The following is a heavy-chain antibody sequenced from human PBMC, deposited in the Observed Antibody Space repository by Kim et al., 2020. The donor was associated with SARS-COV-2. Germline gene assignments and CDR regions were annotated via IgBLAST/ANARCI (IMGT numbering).Heavy chain of an antibody. V-gene: IGHV1-3*01. Sequence: QGRVTITRDTSASTAYMELSSLRSEDTAVYYCARPQSYSSSWYIDYGMDVWGQGTTVTVSS. CDR3: ARPQSYSSSWYIDYGMDV. D-gene: IGHD6-13*01. J-gene: IGHJ6*02.